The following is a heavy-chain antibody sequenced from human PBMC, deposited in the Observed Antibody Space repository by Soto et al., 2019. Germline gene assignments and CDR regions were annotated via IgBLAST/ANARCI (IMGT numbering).Heavy chain of an antibody. CDR2: IDWDDDK. V-gene: IGHV2-70*04. CDR1: GFSLSTSGMR. CDR3: ARTGPAGAFDI. Sequence: VSGPTLVNPAQTLTLTCTFSGFSLSTSGMRVSWIRQPPGKALEWLARIDWDDDKFYSTSLKTRLTISKDTSKNQVVLTMTNMDPVDTQTPYCARTGPAGAFDIWGQGTMVTVS. J-gene: IGHJ3*02.